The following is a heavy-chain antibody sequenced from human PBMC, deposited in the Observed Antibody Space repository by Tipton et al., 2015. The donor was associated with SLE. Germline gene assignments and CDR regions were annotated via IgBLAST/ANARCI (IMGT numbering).Heavy chain of an antibody. D-gene: IGHD5-12*01. Sequence: SLRLSCVASGFTFGRYAMSWVRQAPGKGLEWVSAISGSGGSTYYADSVKGRFTISRDNSMNTLYLQMNSLRAEDTAVYYCAKGGYSGYPSWGQGTLVTVSS. CDR2: ISGSGGST. CDR1: GFTFGRYA. CDR3: AKGGYSGYPS. J-gene: IGHJ5*02. V-gene: IGHV3-23*01.